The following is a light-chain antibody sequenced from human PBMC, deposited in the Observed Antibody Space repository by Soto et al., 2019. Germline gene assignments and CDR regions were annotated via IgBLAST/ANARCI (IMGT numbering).Light chain of an antibody. V-gene: IGLV2-14*01. J-gene: IGLJ1*01. CDR2: EVS. CDR1: SSDVGGYNY. CDR3: SSYSISTAYL. Sequence: QSVLTQPASVSGSPGQSITISCTGTSSDVGGYNYASWYQQHPGTAPKLMVFEVSNRPSGVSYRFSGSKSGNTASLTISGLQAEDEADYFCSSYSISTAYLFGTGTKVTV.